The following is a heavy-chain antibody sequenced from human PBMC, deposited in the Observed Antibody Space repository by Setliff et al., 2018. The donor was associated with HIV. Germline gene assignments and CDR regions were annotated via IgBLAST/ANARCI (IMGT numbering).Heavy chain of an antibody. CDR3: ASRVYYYDESRVLREEGFVP. V-gene: IGHV4-38-2*02. J-gene: IGHJ5*02. D-gene: IGHD3-22*01. CDR2: IYHSGST. CDR1: GYSISSGYY. Sequence: SETLSLTCTVSGYSISSGYYWGWIRQPPGKGLEWTGSIYHSGSTYYNPSLKSRVTISVDTSKNQFSLKLTSVTAADTAVYYCASRVYYYDESRVLREEGFVPWGQGTLVTVSS.